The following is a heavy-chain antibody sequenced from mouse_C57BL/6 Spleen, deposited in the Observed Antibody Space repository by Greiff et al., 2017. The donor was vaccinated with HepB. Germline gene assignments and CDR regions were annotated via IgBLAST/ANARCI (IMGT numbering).Heavy chain of an antibody. CDR2: IDPSDSET. CDR3: ARDEDCYLFAY. CDR1: GYTFTSYW. V-gene: IGHV1-52*01. Sequence: VQLQQSGAELVRPGSSVKLSCKASGYTFTSYWMHWVKQRPIQGLEWIGNIDPSDSETHYNQKFKDKATLTVDKSSSTAYMQLSSLTSEDSAVYYCARDEDCYLFAYWGQGTLVTVSA. D-gene: IGHD2-3*01. J-gene: IGHJ3*01.